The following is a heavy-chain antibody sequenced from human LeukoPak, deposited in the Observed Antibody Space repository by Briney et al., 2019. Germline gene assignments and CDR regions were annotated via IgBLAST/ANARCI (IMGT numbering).Heavy chain of an antibody. CDR2: IIPIFGTA. Sequence: SVKVSCKASGGTFSSYAISWVRQAPGQGLEWMGGIIPIFGTANYAQKFQGRVTITADESTSTAYVELSSLRSEDTAVYYCARSAHTYYYDSSGPNAFDIWGQGTMVTVSS. CDR3: ARSAHTYYYDSSGPNAFDI. J-gene: IGHJ3*02. CDR1: GGTFSSYA. D-gene: IGHD3-22*01. V-gene: IGHV1-69*13.